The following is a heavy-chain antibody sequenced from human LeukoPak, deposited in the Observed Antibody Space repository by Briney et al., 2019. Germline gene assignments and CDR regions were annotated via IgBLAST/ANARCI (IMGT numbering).Heavy chain of an antibody. CDR3: AKDEITMVRGVIIFDAFDI. D-gene: IGHD3-10*01. Sequence: GGSLRLSCAASGFTFSSYGMHWVRQAPGKGLEWVAFIRYDGSNKYYADSVKGRFTISRDNSKNTLYLQMNSLRAEDTAVYYCAKDEITMVRGVIIFDAFDIWGQGTMVTVSS. J-gene: IGHJ3*02. CDR2: IRYDGSNK. V-gene: IGHV3-30*02. CDR1: GFTFSSYG.